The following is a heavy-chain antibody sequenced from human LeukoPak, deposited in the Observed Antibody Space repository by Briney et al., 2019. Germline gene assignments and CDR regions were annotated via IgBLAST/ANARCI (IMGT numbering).Heavy chain of an antibody. D-gene: IGHD1-1*01. CDR3: ARGQQVAQVDHYSYYMDV. CDR1: GGSIGTYY. V-gene: IGHV4-4*07. J-gene: IGHJ6*03. CDR2: IYASEYT. Sequence: PETPSPTCTVSGGSIGTYYWSWIRQPAGKGLEWIGRIYASEYTNYNSSLQSRVTISVDKSKNQFSLRLTSVTAADTAVYFCARGQQVAQVDHYSYYMDVWGKGATIIVS.